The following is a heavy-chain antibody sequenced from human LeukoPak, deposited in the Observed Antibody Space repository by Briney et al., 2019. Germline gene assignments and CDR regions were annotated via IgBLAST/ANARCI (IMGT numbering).Heavy chain of an antibody. CDR3: ARRRKSSSSSSGWFDP. V-gene: IGHV5-51*01. D-gene: IGHD6-6*01. J-gene: IGHJ5*02. CDR2: ISPGDSDT. Sequence: GESLKISCKGSGFSFTNYWIAWVRQMPGKGLEWMGIISPGDSDTRYSPSFQGQVTISADKSIITAYLQWSSLRASDTAMYYCARRRKSSSSSSGWFDPWGQGTLVTVS. CDR1: GFSFTNYW.